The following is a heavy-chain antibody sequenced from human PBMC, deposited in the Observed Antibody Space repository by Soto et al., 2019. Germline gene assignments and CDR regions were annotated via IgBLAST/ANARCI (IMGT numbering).Heavy chain of an antibody. D-gene: IGHD3-22*01. CDR3: ARDRAAPQLYYDSSGYPFDP. V-gene: IGHV4-4*07. CDR2: IYTSGST. CDR1: GGSISRYY. Sequence: KPSETLSLACTVSGGSISRYYWTCIRQPAGKELEWIGRIYTSGSTNYNPSLKSRVTMSVDTSKNQFSLKLSSVTAADTAVYDCARDRAAPQLYYDSSGYPFDPWGQGTLVTVS. J-gene: IGHJ5*02.